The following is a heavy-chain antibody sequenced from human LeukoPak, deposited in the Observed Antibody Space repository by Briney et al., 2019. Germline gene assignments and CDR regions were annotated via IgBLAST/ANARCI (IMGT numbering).Heavy chain of an antibody. J-gene: IGHJ2*01. Sequence: SDTLSLTCTVSGGSISNYYWSWIRQPAGKGLEWIGHIHTSGTTNYNPSLKSRVAISVDTSKNQFSLKVNSMTAADTAVYYCARFLPDLWGRGTLVTVSS. CDR3: ARFLPDL. CDR1: GGSISNYY. CDR2: IHTSGTT. V-gene: IGHV4-4*07.